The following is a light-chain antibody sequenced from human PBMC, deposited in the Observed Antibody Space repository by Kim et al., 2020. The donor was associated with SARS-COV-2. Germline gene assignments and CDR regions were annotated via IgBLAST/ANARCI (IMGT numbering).Light chain of an antibody. CDR1: QSISSW. CDR3: QQYNSLWT. Sequence: SASVGDRVTITCRASQSISSWLAWYQQKPGKAPKLLIYKASTLESGVPSRFSGSRSGTEFTLTISSLQPDDFASYYCQQYNSLWTFGQGTKVDIK. J-gene: IGKJ1*01. CDR2: KAS. V-gene: IGKV1-5*03.